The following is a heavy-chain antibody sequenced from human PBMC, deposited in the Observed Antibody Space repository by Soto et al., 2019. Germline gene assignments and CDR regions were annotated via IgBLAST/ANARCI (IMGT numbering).Heavy chain of an antibody. CDR2: ISGSGGST. CDR3: AKDPGYSYDPNWFYYFDN. Sequence: GGSLRLSCTASGFTFSSYAMSWVRQAPGKGLEWVSAISGSGGSTYYADSVKGRFTISRDNSKNTVYLQMNSLRAEDTAVYYCAKDPGYSYDPNWFYYFDNWGQGTLVTVSS. V-gene: IGHV3-23*01. CDR1: GFTFSSYA. D-gene: IGHD5-18*01. J-gene: IGHJ4*02.